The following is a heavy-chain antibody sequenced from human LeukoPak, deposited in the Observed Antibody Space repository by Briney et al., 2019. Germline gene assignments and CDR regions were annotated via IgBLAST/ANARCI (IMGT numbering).Heavy chain of an antibody. CDR1: GFTFDDYA. Sequence: QSGGSLRLSCAASGFTFDDYAMHWVRQAPGKGLEWVSGISWNSGSIGYADSVKGRFIISRDNAKNSLYLQMNSLRAEDTALYYCAKSTYYDYVWGSYRSGRSRDAFDIWGQGTMVTVSS. CDR2: ISWNSGSI. D-gene: IGHD3-16*02. V-gene: IGHV3-9*01. J-gene: IGHJ3*02. CDR3: AKSTYYDYVWGSYRSGRSRDAFDI.